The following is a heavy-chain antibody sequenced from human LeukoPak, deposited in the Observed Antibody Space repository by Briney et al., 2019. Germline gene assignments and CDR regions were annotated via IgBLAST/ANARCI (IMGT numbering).Heavy chain of an antibody. V-gene: IGHV4-59*01. CDR3: ARGPSKARLFDY. J-gene: IGHJ4*02. CDR1: GGSISSYY. CDR2: IYYSGST. Sequence: SETLSLTCTVSGGSISSYYWSWIRQPPGKGLEWIGYIYYSGSTNYNPSLNGRVTISVDTSKNQFSLKLSSVTAADTAVYYCARGPSKARLFDYWGQGTLVTVSS.